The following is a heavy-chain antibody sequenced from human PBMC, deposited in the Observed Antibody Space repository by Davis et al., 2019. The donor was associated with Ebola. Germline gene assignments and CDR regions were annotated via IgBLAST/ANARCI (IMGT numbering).Heavy chain of an antibody. Sequence: GGSLRLSCAASGIIFSSYSMNWVRQPPGKRLVWVSPISSRRNYVFYTDSVQGRFTISRDNAKNSLYLQMNSLRAEDTAVYYCARTPAGEGYCSGGNCYSHYYFDSWGQGTRVTVSS. CDR1: GIIFSSYS. J-gene: IGHJ4*02. V-gene: IGHV3-21*01. D-gene: IGHD2-15*01. CDR2: ISSRRNYV. CDR3: ARTPAGEGYCSGGNCYSHYYFDS.